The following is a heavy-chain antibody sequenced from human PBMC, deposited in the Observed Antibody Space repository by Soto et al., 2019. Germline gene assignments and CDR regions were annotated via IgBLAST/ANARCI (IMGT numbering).Heavy chain of an antibody. CDR1: GFTFTRYS. V-gene: IGHV3-21*06. J-gene: IGHJ4*02. CDR2: ISSTTNYI. CDR3: ARESEDLTSNFDY. Sequence: PVGSRRLSCAASGFTFTRYSMSWVRQAPGKGLEWVSSISSTTNYIYYGDSMKGRFTISRDNAKNSLYLEMNSLRAEDTAVYYCARESEDLTSNFDYWGQGTLVTVSS.